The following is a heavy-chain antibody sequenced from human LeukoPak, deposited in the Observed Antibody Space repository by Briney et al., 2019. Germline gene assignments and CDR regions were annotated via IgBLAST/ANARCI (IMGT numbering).Heavy chain of an antibody. CDR1: GFTFSSSA. Sequence: QPGGSQRLSCAASGFTFSSSAMHWVRQAPGRGPEWVAVISCDGSNKYYADSVKGRFTISRDNSKNTLNLQMNSLRAEDTAVYYCAKAPKGCSSISCYFDYWGQGTLVTVSS. V-gene: IGHV3-30*18. J-gene: IGHJ4*02. CDR3: AKAPKGCSSISCYFDY. CDR2: ISCDGSNK. D-gene: IGHD2-2*01.